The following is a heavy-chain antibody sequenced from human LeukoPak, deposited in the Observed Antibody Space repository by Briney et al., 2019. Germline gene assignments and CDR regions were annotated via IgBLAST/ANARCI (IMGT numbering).Heavy chain of an antibody. V-gene: IGHV5-51*01. J-gene: IGHJ5*02. D-gene: IGHD4/OR15-4a*01. CDR2: FYPGDSGT. CDR3: ARQLLTMRAYAGNWFDP. CDR1: GYSFTSYW. Sequence: GESLKSSCKGSGYSFTSYWIGWVRQMPGKGLVWMGIFYPGDSGTIYSPAFEDQVTISADKSISTAYLQWSSLEASDTAMYYCARQLLTMRAYAGNWFDPWGQGTLVTVSS.